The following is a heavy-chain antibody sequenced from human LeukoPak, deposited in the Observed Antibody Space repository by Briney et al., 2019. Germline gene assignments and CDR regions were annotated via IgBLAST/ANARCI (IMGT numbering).Heavy chain of an antibody. Sequence: PGGSLRLSCTASGFTFSSYAMNWVRQAPGKGLEWVSGIGAGGTFTYYADSVKGRFTIFRDNSRNTLYLQMNSLRADDTAVYYCARNRPPDYWGQGTLVTVSS. CDR3: ARNRPPDY. CDR1: GFTFSSYA. J-gene: IGHJ4*02. V-gene: IGHV3-23*01. CDR2: IGAGGTFT.